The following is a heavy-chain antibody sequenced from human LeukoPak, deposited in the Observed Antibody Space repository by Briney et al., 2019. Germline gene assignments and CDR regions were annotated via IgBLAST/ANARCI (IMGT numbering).Heavy chain of an antibody. CDR2: IKQDGSEK. V-gene: IGHV3-7*01. J-gene: IGHJ5*02. Sequence: RGSLRLSCAASGFTFCSYWMNWVREAPGKGGWRVANIKQDGSEKYYLESVKGRFTISRDNAKNSLYLQMNSLRAEDTAVYYCARDYGGVRTSKWFDPWGQGPLVTVSS. CDR1: GFTFCSYW. D-gene: IGHD3-3*01. CDR3: ARDYGGVRTSKWFDP.